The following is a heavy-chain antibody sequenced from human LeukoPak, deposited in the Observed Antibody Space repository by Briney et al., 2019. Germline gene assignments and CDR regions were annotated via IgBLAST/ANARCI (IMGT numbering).Heavy chain of an antibody. CDR1: GFTVSSNY. D-gene: IGHD3-10*01. CDR2: IYSGGST. Sequence: GGSLRLSCAASGFTVSSNYMSWVRQAPGKGLEWVSVIYSGGSTYYAGSVKGRFTISRDNSKNTLYLQMNSLRAEDTAVYYCARAKRMELYYFDYWGQGTLVTVSS. V-gene: IGHV3-53*01. J-gene: IGHJ4*02. CDR3: ARAKRMELYYFDY.